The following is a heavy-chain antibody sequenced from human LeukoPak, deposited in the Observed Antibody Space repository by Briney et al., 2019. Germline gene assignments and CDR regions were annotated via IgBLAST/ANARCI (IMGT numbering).Heavy chain of an antibody. D-gene: IGHD2-15*01. CDR3: ARDRASAGGFDY. CDR1: VGSISPYY. V-gene: IGHV4-59*13. CDR2: IYYSGTT. Sequence: KTSETLSLTCSVSVGSISPYYWSWIRQPPGKGLEGIGYIYYSGTTNYNPSLQSRVTISVATSKNQFSLKLSSVTAADTALYYCARDRASAGGFDYWGQGTLVTVSS. J-gene: IGHJ4*02.